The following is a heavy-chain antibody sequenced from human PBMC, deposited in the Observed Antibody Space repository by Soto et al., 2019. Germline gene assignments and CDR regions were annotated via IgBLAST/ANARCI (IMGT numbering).Heavy chain of an antibody. CDR1: GGSFSGYY. D-gene: IGHD6-6*01. CDR2: IYHSGST. CDR3: ARFSSSSTINWFDP. V-gene: IGHV4-34*01. Sequence: PSETLSLTCAVYGGSFSGYYWSWVRQPPGKGLEWIGEIYHSGSTNYNPSLKSRVTISVDKSKNQFSLKLSSVTAADTAVYYCARFSSSSTINWFDPWGQGTLVTVSS. J-gene: IGHJ5*02.